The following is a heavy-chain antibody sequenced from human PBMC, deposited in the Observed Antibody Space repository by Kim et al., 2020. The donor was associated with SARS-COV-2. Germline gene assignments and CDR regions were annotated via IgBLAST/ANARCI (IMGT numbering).Heavy chain of an antibody. D-gene: IGHD3-10*01. V-gene: IGHV1-18*01. Sequence: YAQKRQGRVTMTTDPSTSTAYMELRSLRSDDTAVYYCARDGTRVRGHTDYWGQGTLVTVSS. J-gene: IGHJ4*02. CDR3: ARDGTRVRGHTDY.